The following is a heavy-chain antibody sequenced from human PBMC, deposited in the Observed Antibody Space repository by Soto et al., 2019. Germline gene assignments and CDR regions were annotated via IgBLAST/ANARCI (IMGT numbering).Heavy chain of an antibody. CDR2: INAYTGNT. D-gene: IGHD3-16*01. V-gene: IGHV1-18*04. CDR1: GYTFTSYG. J-gene: IGHJ6*02. CDR3: ASSWVTGTGGMDV. Sequence: QVQLVQSGAEVKKPGASVKVSCKASGYTFTSYGFSWVRQAPGQGLEWMGWINAYTGNTNYAQKFQGRVTMTTDTSTSTAHMELWSLISDDTAVYYCASSWVTGTGGMDVWGQGTTVTVSS.